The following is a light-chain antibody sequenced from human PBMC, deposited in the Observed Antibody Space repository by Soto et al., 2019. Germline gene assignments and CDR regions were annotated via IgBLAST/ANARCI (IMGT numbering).Light chain of an antibody. CDR2: EDN. V-gene: IGLV6-57*04. CDR1: SGSIASNY. J-gene: IGLJ1*01. Sequence: NFMLTQPHSVSESPGKTVTISCTRSSGSIASNYVQWYQQRPGSAPTTVIYEDNQRPSGVPDRFSGSIDSSSNSASLTISGLQTEDEADYYCQSYDSSNLVFGTGTKVTVL. CDR3: QSYDSSNLV.